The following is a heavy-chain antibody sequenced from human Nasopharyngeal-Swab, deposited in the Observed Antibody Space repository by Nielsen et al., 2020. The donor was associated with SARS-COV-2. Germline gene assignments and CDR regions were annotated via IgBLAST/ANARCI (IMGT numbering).Heavy chain of an antibody. D-gene: IGHD3-22*01. Sequence: GGSLRLSCAALGFTFCSYGMHWVRQVPGKGLEWVAVISYDGSNKYYADSVKGRFSISRDNSKNTLYLQMNSLRAEDTAVYYCAKETDSSFDYWGQGTLVTVSS. J-gene: IGHJ4*02. V-gene: IGHV3-30*18. CDR2: ISYDGSNK. CDR1: GFTFCSYG. CDR3: AKETDSSFDY.